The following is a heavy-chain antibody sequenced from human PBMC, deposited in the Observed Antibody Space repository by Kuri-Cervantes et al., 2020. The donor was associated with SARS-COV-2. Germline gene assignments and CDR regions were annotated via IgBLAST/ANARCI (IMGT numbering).Heavy chain of an antibody. V-gene: IGHV3-23*01. D-gene: IGHD3-10*01. CDR2: ISGSGGST. Sequence: GESLKISCVASGFTFSSYAMSWVRQAPGKGLEWVSAISGSGGSTYYADSVKGRFTISRDNSKNTLYLQMNSLRAEDTAVYYCAKDWRQRITMVRGVNYGMDVWGQGTTVTVSS. CDR1: GFTFSSYA. CDR3: AKDWRQRITMVRGVNYGMDV. J-gene: IGHJ6*02.